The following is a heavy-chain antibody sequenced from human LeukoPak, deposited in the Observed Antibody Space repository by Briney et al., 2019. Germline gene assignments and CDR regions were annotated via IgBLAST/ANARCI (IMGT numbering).Heavy chain of an antibody. D-gene: IGHD6-13*01. V-gene: IGHV3-21*01. CDR1: GFTFGSYS. Sequence: PGGSLRLSCAASGFTFGSYSMNWVRQAPGKGLEWVSSISHGSSYIYYADSVKGRFTISRDNAKNSLYLQMNSLRAEDTAVYYCAREPSKQHLDIWGQGTLVTVSS. J-gene: IGHJ4*02. CDR2: ISHGSSYI. CDR3: AREPSKQHLDI.